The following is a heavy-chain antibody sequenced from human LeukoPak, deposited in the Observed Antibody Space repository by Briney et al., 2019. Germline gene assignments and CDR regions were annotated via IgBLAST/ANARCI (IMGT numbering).Heavy chain of an antibody. CDR3: ARDGPATDIAVAGERRNAFDI. D-gene: IGHD6-19*01. CDR2: INPSGGST. Sequence: VASVKVSCKASGYTFTSYYMHWVRQAPGQGLEWMGIINPSGGSTSYAQKFQGRVTMTRDMSTSTVYMELSSLRSEDTAVYYCARDGPATDIAVAGERRNAFDIWGQGTMVTVSS. V-gene: IGHV1-46*01. CDR1: GYTFTSYY. J-gene: IGHJ3*02.